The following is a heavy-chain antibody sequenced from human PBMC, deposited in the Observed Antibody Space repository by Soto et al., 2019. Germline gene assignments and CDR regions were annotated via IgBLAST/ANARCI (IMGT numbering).Heavy chain of an antibody. CDR1: GFTFSSYG. CDR3: AKESRRSSGDFDY. D-gene: IGHD2-15*01. CDR2: ISYDGSNK. J-gene: IGHJ4*02. V-gene: IGHV3-30*18. Sequence: QVQLVESGGGVVQPGRSLRLSCAASGFTFSSYGMHWVRQAPGKGLEWVAVISYDGSNKYYADSVKGRFTISRDNSKNALYLQMNSLRAEDTAVYYCAKESRRSSGDFDYWGQGTLVTVSS.